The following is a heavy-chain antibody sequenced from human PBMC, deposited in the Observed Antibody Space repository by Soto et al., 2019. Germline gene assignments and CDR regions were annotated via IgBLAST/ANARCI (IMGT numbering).Heavy chain of an antibody. CDR2: IVSDGSRT. J-gene: IGHJ4*02. CDR3: ARDANADPFDY. Sequence: PGGSLRLSCAGSGFTFSRYWMHWVRQVPGKGLVWVANIVSDGSRTNYADSVKGRFTISRDNAKNTLYLQMDSLRDEDTAVYYCARDANADPFDYWGQGTLVTVSS. CDR1: GFTFSRYW. V-gene: IGHV3-74*01.